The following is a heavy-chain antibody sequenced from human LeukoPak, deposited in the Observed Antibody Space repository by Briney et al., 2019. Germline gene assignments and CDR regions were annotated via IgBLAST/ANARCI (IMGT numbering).Heavy chain of an antibody. J-gene: IGHJ4*02. Sequence: GGSLRLSCAASGFTFSSYWMHWARQAPGKGLVWVSRINSDGSSTSYADSVKGRFTISRDNAKNTLYLQMNSLRAEDTAVYYCARVSRMGLSPFDYWGQGTLVTVSS. V-gene: IGHV3-74*01. CDR3: ARVSRMGLSPFDY. CDR2: INSDGSST. D-gene: IGHD1-14*01. CDR1: GFTFSSYW.